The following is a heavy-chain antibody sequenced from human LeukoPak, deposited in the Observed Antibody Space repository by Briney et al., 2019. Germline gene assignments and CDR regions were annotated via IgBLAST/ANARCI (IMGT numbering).Heavy chain of an antibody. V-gene: IGHV3-66*01. Sequence: GGSLRLSCAASGFSVSRNYMTWVRQAPGEGLEWVSLIYSGGSTSYADSVKGRFTISRDNSKNTLYLQMNSLRAEDTAVYYCAKDYLFRYSSSPTYDYWGQGTLVTVSS. CDR2: IYSGGST. J-gene: IGHJ4*02. CDR1: GFSVSRNY. CDR3: AKDYLFRYSSSPTYDY. D-gene: IGHD6-6*01.